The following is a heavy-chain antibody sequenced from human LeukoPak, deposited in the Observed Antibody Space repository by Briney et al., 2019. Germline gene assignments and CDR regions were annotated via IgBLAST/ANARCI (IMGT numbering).Heavy chain of an antibody. CDR2: ISAYNGNT. CDR1: GYTFTSYG. D-gene: IGHD3-3*01. Sequence: ASVKVSCKASGYTFTSYGISWLRQAPGQGLEWMGWISAYNGNTNYAQKLQGRVTMTTDTSTSTAYMELRSLRSDDTAVYYCARVGRGITIFGVVIQNYGMDVWGQGTTVTVSS. J-gene: IGHJ6*02. CDR3: ARVGRGITIFGVVIQNYGMDV. V-gene: IGHV1-18*01.